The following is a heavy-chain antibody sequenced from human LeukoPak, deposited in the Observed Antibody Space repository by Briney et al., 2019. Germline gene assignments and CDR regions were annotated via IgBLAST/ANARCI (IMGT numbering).Heavy chain of an antibody. CDR1: GFTFSDYA. CDR2: ISNSGSST. CDR3: AKGTDNCSYFDF. Sequence: PGEALRLSCAASGFTFSDYAMSWVRQAPGKGLELVSVISNSGSSTYYADSVKGRFTISRDKSKNTLYLQMNSLRAEDTAVYHCAKGTDNCSYFDFWGQGILVTVSS. D-gene: IGHD1-20*01. J-gene: IGHJ4*02. V-gene: IGHV3-23*01.